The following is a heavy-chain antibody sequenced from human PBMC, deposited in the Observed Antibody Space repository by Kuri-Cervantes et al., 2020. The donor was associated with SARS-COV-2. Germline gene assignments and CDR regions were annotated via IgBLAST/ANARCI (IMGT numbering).Heavy chain of an antibody. CDR2: INPNSGGT. D-gene: IGHD3-3*01. J-gene: IGHJ6*03. Sequence: ASVKVSCKASGYTFTGYYMHWVRQAPGQGLEWMGWINPNSGGTNYAQKFQGRVTMTTDTSTSTAYMELRSLRSDDTAVYYCARAFRSGYYFLYYYMDVWGKGTTVTVSS. CDR1: GYTFTGYY. CDR3: ARAFRSGYYFLYYYMDV. V-gene: IGHV1-2*02.